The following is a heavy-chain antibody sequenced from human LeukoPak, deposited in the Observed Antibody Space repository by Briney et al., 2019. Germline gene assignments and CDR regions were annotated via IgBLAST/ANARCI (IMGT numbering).Heavy chain of an antibody. D-gene: IGHD6-13*01. CDR1: GYTFTSYY. Sequence: VASVKVSCKASGYTFTSYYMHWVRQAPGQGLEWMGIINPSGGSASYAQKFQGRVTITADESTSTAYMELSSLRSEDTAVYYCAIAAAGTDYWGQGTLVTVSS. CDR3: AIAAAGTDY. V-gene: IGHV1-46*01. J-gene: IGHJ4*02. CDR2: INPSGGSA.